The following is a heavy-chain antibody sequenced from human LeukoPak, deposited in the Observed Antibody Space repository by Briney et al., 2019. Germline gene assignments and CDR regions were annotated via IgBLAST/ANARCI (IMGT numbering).Heavy chain of an antibody. CDR2: ISPDNVNT. CDR1: GNTFTTYG. J-gene: IGHJ4*02. D-gene: IGHD6-13*01. CDR3: ARLYSSSWYRVDDY. V-gene: IGHV1-18*01. Sequence: ASVKVSCKVSGNTFTTYGISWVRQAPGQGLEWMGWISPDNVNTNYAQNLQARFTLTTDTPTSTPPMALRSLRSDDTAVYYCARLYSSSWYRVDDYWGQGTLVTVSS.